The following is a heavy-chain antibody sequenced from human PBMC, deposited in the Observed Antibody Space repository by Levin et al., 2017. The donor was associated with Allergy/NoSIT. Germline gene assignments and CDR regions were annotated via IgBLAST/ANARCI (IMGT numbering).Heavy chain of an antibody. CDR1: GYSFLDYF. Sequence: GESLKISCKTSGYSFLDYFMHWVRQAPGQGLEWMGWINPKSGRTNSAPKFQGRVTVTRDTSISTVYMEVSRLRSDDTAVYCCARDPGAIAAAGIDHWGQGTLVTVSS. J-gene: IGHJ4*02. CDR3: ARDPGAIAAAGIDH. V-gene: IGHV1-2*02. CDR2: INPKSGRT. D-gene: IGHD6-13*01.